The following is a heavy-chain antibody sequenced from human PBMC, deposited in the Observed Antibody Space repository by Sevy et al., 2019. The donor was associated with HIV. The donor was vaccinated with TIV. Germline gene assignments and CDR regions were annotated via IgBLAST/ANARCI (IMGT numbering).Heavy chain of an antibody. D-gene: IGHD2-15*01. CDR2: IYYSGST. CDR1: GGSISSGGYY. CDR3: VRDLRYCSGGSCYGSEWYFDL. V-gene: IGHV4-31*03. J-gene: IGHJ2*01. Sequence: SETLSLTCTVSGGSISSGGYYWSWIRQHPGKGLEWIGYIYYSGSTYYNPSLKSRVTISVDTSKNQFSLKLSSVTAADTAVYYCVRDLRYCSGGSCYGSEWYFDLWGRGTLVTVSS.